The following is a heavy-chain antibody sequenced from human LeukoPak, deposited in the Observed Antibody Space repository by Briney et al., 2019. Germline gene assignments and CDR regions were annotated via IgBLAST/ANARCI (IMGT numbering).Heavy chain of an antibody. V-gene: IGHV1-18*01. J-gene: IGHJ4*02. Sequence: ASVKVSCKASGYTFTSYGISWVRQAPGQGLEWMGWISAYNGNTNYAQKLQGRVTMTTDTSTSTAYMELRSLRSDDTAVYYCARDLSARPLGVAVPAAMDYWGQGTLVTVSS. CDR3: ARDLSARPLGVAVPAAMDY. CDR1: GYTFTSYG. D-gene: IGHD2-2*01. CDR2: ISAYNGNT.